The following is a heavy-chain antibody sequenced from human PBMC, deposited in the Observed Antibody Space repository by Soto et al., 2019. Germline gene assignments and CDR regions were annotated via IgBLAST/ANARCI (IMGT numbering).Heavy chain of an antibody. D-gene: IGHD2-2*01. V-gene: IGHV3-21*01. Sequence: GGSLRLSCAASGFTFSSYSMNWVRQAPGKGLEWVSSISSSSSYIYYADSVKGRFTISRDNAKNSLYLQMNSLRAEDTAVYYCARDRRYCSSTSCSYFDYWGQGTLVTVSS. J-gene: IGHJ4*02. CDR2: ISSSSSYI. CDR3: ARDRRYCSSTSCSYFDY. CDR1: GFTFSSYS.